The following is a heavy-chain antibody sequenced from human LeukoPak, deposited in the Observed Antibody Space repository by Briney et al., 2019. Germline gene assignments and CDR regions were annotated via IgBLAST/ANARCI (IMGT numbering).Heavy chain of an antibody. D-gene: IGHD6-13*01. CDR3: ARDFEAAAEDY. Sequence: GGSLRLSCAASGFTFSSYSMNWVRQAPGKGLEWVSYISSSSSTMYYADSVKGRFTISRDNAKSSLYLQMNSLRAEDTAVYYCARDFEAAAEDYWGQGTLVTVSS. CDR1: GFTFSSYS. J-gene: IGHJ4*02. CDR2: ISSSSSTM. V-gene: IGHV3-48*01.